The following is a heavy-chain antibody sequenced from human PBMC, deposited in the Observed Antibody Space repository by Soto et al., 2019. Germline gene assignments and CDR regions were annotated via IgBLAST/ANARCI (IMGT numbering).Heavy chain of an antibody. D-gene: IGHD2-8*01. CDR3: ARDPYHVLMVNAPNLYGMDV. CDR1: GYTFTTYD. CDR2: ISTYNGNT. J-gene: IGHJ6*02. Sequence: ASVKVSCKASGYTFTTYDISWVRQAPGQGLEWMGRISTYNGNTNYPQSLQGRLTMTTDTSTTTAYMELRNLRSDDTAAYYCARDPYHVLMVNAPNLYGMDVWGQGTTVTVSS. V-gene: IGHV1-18*01.